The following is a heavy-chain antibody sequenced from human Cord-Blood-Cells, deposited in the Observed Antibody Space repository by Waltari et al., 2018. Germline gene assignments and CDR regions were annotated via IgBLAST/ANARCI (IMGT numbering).Heavy chain of an antibody. Sequence: QVQLQQWGAGLLRPSETLSLTCAVYGGSFSGCYWSWLRQPPGKGLEWIGEIKHSGSTNYNPSLKSRVTISVDTSKNQFSLKLSSVTAADTAVYYCARAVDIVVVPAAHDAFDIWGQGTMVTVSS. CDR3: ARAVDIVVVPAAHDAFDI. J-gene: IGHJ3*02. CDR2: IKHSGST. D-gene: IGHD2-2*03. CDR1: GGSFSGCY. V-gene: IGHV4-34*01.